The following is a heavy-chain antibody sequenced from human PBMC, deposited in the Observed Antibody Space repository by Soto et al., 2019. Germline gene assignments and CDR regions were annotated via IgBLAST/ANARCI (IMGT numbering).Heavy chain of an antibody. CDR2: IYPGDSDT. CDR1: GYSFTSYW. Sequence: GESLKISCKGSGYSFTSYWIGWVRQMPGKGLEWMGIIYPGDSDTRYSPSFQGQVTISADKSISTAYLQWSSLKASDTAMYYCARIRGHYYDSSGYDYWGQGTLLTVSS. J-gene: IGHJ4*02. CDR3: ARIRGHYYDSSGYDY. D-gene: IGHD3-22*01. V-gene: IGHV5-51*01.